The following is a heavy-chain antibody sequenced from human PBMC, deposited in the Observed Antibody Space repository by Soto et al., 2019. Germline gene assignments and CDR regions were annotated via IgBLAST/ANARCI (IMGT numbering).Heavy chain of an antibody. CDR1: GFTFSSYT. V-gene: IGHV3-23*01. CDR3: ATSYRSIAAGCDY. J-gene: IGHJ4*02. CDR2: ISGSGGTT. D-gene: IGHD6-25*01. Sequence: VGSLRLSCAASGFTFSSYTVSWVRQAPGKGLEWVSAISGSGGTTYYADSVKGRFTISRDNSKNTLYLQMNSLRAEDTAVYYCATSYRSIAAGCDYWGQGTLVTVSS.